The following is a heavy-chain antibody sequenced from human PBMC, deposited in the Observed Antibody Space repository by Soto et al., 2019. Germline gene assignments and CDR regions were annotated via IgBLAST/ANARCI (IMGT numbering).Heavy chain of an antibody. CDR1: GGSISSGGYY. V-gene: IGHV4-31*03. CDR2: IYYSGST. Sequence: QVQLQESGPGLVKPSQTLSLTCTVSGGSISSGGYYWSWIRQHPGKGLEWIGYIYYSGSTYYNPSLKSRVTISVDLSKNQFSLKLSSVTAADTAVYYCARTPKMAAAGTVSFDYWGQGTLVTVSS. CDR3: ARTPKMAAAGTVSFDY. J-gene: IGHJ4*02. D-gene: IGHD6-13*01.